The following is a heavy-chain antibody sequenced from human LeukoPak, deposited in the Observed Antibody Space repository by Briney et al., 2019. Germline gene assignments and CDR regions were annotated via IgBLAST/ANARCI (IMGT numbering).Heavy chain of an antibody. CDR3: ARKEYSNSKFDY. J-gene: IGHJ4*02. Sequence: SETLSLTCAVYGGSFSTYYWSWIRQPPGKGLEWIGEINHSGSTNYKPSLKSRVTISADTSKNQISLSLSSVTAADTAVYYCARKEYSNSKFDYWGQGTLVTVSS. V-gene: IGHV4-34*01. D-gene: IGHD2/OR15-2a*01. CDR1: GGSFSTYY. CDR2: INHSGST.